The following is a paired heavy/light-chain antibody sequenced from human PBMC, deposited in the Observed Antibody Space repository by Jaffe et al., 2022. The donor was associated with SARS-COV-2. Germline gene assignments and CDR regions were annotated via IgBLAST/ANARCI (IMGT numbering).Light chain of an antibody. V-gene: IGLV1-51*01. Sequence: QSVLTQPPSVSAAPGQKVTISCSGSSSNIGNNYIYWYQQLPGTAPKLLIYDNNKRPSGIPDRFSGSKSGTSATLGITGLQTGDEADYYCGTWDSSLSVGVFGGGTKLTVL. CDR2: DNN. CDR3: GTWDSSLSVGV. CDR1: SSNIGNNY. J-gene: IGLJ3*02.
Heavy chain of an antibody. Sequence: EVQLVESGGDLVQPGGSLRLSCAASGFTVSSNFMSWVRQAPGKGLEWVSVIYTNENTYYADSVKGRFTISRDNSKNTVFLQMNSLRPDDTAVYYCTRDPPSTVGYGMDVWGQGTTVTVSS. CDR2: IYTNENT. CDR1: GFTVSSNF. D-gene: IGHD4-17*01. J-gene: IGHJ6*02. V-gene: IGHV3-66*02. CDR3: TRDPPSTVGYGMDV.